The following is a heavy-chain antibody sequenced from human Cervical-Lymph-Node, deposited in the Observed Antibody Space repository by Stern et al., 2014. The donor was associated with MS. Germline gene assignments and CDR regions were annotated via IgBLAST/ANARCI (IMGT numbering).Heavy chain of an antibody. D-gene: IGHD1-26*01. V-gene: IGHV4-59*08. CDR1: GGSISSYY. Sequence: VQLEESGPGLVKPSETLSLTCTVSGGSISSYYWSWIRQPPGKGLEWIGHIYYTGSTNYNPSLKSRVTISVDTAKNQYSLNLPSVTAADTAVYYCARAGLEGALSNFDYWGQGTLVTVSS. J-gene: IGHJ4*02. CDR2: IYYTGST. CDR3: ARAGLEGALSNFDY.